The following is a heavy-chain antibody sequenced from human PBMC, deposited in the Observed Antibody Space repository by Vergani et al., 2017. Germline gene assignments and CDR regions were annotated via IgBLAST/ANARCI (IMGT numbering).Heavy chain of an antibody. CDR1: GFTFDDYT. D-gene: IGHD3-22*01. CDR3: ARLSYDTTPYLQGGYDC. Sequence: EVQLVESGGVVVQPGGSLRLSCAASGFTFDDYTMHWVRQAPGKGLEWVSLISWDGGSTGYADSVKGRFTISRDNAKNSLYLQLNSLRAEDTAVYYCARLSYDTTPYLQGGYDCWGQGTLVSVSS. J-gene: IGHJ4*02. CDR2: ISWDGGST. V-gene: IGHV3-43*01.